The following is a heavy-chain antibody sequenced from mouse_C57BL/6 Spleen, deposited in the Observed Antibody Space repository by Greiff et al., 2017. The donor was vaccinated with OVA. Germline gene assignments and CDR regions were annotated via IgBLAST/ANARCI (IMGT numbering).Heavy chain of an antibody. CDR1: GYTFTSYG. CDR2: IYPRSGNT. V-gene: IGHV1-81*01. Sequence: QVQLQQSGAELARPGASVKLSCKASGYTFTSYGISWVKQRTGQGLEWIGEIYPRSGNTYYNEKFKGKATLTADKSSSTAYMELRSLTSEDSAVYFCARSPLLLRYFDVWGTGTTGTVSS. J-gene: IGHJ1*03. D-gene: IGHD1-1*01. CDR3: ARSPLLLRYFDV.